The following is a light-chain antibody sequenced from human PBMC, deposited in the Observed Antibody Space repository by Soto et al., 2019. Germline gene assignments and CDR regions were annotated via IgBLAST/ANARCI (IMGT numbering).Light chain of an antibody. V-gene: IGKV3D-20*01. Sequence: EIVLTQSPATLSLSPGARATLSCGASQSVSSSYLAWYQQKPGLAPRLLIYDASSRATGIPDRFSGSGSGTAFSLTISRLEPEELEAEYWPQYCSSPPDFGGGTKVESK. CDR3: PQYCSSPPD. CDR1: QSVSSSY. CDR2: DAS. J-gene: IGKJ4*01.